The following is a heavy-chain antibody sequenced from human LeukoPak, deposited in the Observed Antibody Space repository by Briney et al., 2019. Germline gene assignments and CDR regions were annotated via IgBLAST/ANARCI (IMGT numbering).Heavy chain of an antibody. CDR3: AGTLAAAYGGYYYMDV. CDR2: IYYSGST. J-gene: IGHJ6*03. Sequence: SETLSLTCTVSGGSIGSGSYYWTWLRQPPGKGLEWIGSIYYSGSTYYNPSLKSRVTISVDTSKNQFSLKLSSVTAADTAVYYCAGTLAAAYGGYYYMDVWGKGTTVTVSS. CDR1: GGSIGSGSYY. D-gene: IGHD6-13*01. V-gene: IGHV4-39*01.